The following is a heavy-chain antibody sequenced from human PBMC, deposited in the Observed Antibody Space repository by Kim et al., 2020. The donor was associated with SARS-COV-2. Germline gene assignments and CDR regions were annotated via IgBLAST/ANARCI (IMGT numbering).Heavy chain of an antibody. CDR2: ISSNGGRT. D-gene: IGHD6-6*01. V-gene: IGHV3-23*01. J-gene: IGHJ6*02. CDR1: GFTFSNYA. CDR3: VKDREDMTSSSYGMDV. Sequence: GGSLRLSCAASGFTFSNYAMTWVRQAPGKGLEWVSSISSNGGRTYYADSVKGRFTISRDNSKNMLYLQMNSLRTDDTALYYCVKDREDMTSSSYGMDVWGQGTTVTVSS.